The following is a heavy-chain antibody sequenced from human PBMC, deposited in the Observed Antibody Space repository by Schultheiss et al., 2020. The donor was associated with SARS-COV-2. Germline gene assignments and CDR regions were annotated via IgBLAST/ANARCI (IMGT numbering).Heavy chain of an antibody. CDR2: IYYSGNT. CDR1: GGSISSYY. J-gene: IGHJ6*02. CDR3: ARAAPYKGYYYGMDV. Sequence: SQTLSLTCTVSGGSISSYYWSWTRQPPGKGLEWIGYIYYSGNTNYNPSLKSRVTISVHTSKNQFSLKLSSVTAADTAVYYCARAAPYKGYYYGMDVWGQGTTVTGSS. V-gene: IGHV4-59*01. D-gene: IGHD1-14*01.